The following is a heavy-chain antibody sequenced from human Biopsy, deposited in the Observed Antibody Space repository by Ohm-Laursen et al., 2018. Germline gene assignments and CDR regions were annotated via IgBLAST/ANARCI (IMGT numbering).Heavy chain of an antibody. V-gene: IGHV4-59*01. CDR3: ARDRGYYSDRTVPGYFDL. Sequence: SGTLSLTCTVSGDSISSYYWSWIRQPPGKGLQWIGYVYYTGSTDYNPSLQSRVTISADTSKNHFSLRLRSVTPADTAIYYCARDRGYYSDRTVPGYFDLWGRGTLVTVSS. J-gene: IGHJ2*01. CDR2: VYYTGST. CDR1: GDSISSYY. D-gene: IGHD3-22*01.